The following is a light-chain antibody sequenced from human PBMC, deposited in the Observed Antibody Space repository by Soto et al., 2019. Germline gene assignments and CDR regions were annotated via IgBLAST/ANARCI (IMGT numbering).Light chain of an antibody. CDR3: LQYYNFSWT. J-gene: IGKJ1*01. CDR2: AAS. CDR1: QDIRNT. Sequence: AIQMTQSPSSLSASVGDRVAISCRASQDIRNTLAWYQQKPREAPKLLIFAASNLQSGVPSRFSGSGSVTDFTLAITGPQPEDFATYYCLQYYNFSWTFGQGTKVDIK. V-gene: IGKV1-6*01.